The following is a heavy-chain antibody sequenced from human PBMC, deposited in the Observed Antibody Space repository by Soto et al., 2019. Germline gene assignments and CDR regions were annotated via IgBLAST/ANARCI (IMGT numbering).Heavy chain of an antibody. Sequence: QVHLVQSGAEVKKPGASVKVSCKASGYTFTSYGITWVRQAPGQGLEWMGWISAHNGNTDYAQKLQGRVMVTRDTSTSTAYMELRGLRSDDTAVYYCARGRYGDYWGQGALVTVSS. J-gene: IGHJ4*02. V-gene: IGHV1-18*01. CDR2: ISAHNGNT. CDR3: ARGRYGDY. CDR1: GYTFTSYG. D-gene: IGHD1-1*01.